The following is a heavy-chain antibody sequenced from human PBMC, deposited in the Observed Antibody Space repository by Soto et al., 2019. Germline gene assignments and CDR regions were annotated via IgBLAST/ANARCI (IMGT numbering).Heavy chain of an antibody. V-gene: IGHV3-74*01. CDR1: GFTFSSHW. CDR3: ARDHNWSYDYYYGLDV. CDR2: IGPDGSGT. D-gene: IGHD1-1*01. J-gene: IGHJ6*02. Sequence: GGSLRLSCAASGFTFSSHWMHWVCQVPGKGLAWVSHIGPDGSGTRYADSVQGRFTISRDNARNTLYLQMDSLRDGDTAVYYCARDHNWSYDYYYGLDVWGQGTTVTVSS.